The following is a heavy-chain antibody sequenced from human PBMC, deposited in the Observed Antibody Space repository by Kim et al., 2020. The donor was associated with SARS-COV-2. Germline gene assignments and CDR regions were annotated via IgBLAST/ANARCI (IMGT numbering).Heavy chain of an antibody. D-gene: IGHD5-18*01. Sequence: DAVKGRFTISRDNAKNTLYLQMNSLRAEDTAVYYCARDGPRIQLNYGMDVWGQGTTVTVSS. V-gene: IGHV3-74*01. J-gene: IGHJ6*02. CDR3: ARDGPRIQLNYGMDV.